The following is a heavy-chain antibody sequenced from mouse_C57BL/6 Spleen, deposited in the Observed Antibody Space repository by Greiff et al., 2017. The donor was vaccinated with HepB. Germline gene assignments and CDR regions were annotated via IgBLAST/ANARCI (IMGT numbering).Heavy chain of an antibody. Sequence: VQLQQSGAELVRPGASVKLSCKASGYTFTDYYINWVKQRPGQGLEWIARIYPGSGNTYYNEKFKGKATLTAEKSSSTAYMQLSSLTSEDSAVYCCARGGYGSSYGYFDVWGTGTTVTVSS. V-gene: IGHV1-76*01. D-gene: IGHD1-1*01. CDR1: GYTFTDYY. CDR3: ARGGYGSSYGYFDV. J-gene: IGHJ1*03. CDR2: IYPGSGNT.